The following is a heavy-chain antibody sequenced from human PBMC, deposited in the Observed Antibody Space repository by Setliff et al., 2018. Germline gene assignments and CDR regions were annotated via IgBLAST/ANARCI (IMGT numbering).Heavy chain of an antibody. CDR3: ARDNNPGYRGYWGRFDY. V-gene: IGHV1-18*01. CDR1: GYTFTSYG. D-gene: IGHD3-16*02. J-gene: IGHJ4*02. CDR2: ISAYNGNT. Sequence: ASVKVSCKASGYTFTSYGISWVRQAPGQGLEWMGWISAYNGNTNYAQKLQGRVTMTTDTSTSTAYMELRSLRSDDTAVYYCARDNNPGYRGYWGRFDYWGQGTLVTVSS.